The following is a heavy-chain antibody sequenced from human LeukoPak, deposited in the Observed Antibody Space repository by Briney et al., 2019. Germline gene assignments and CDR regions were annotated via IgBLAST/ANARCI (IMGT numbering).Heavy chain of an antibody. CDR3: ARDLRLRFLECLFHY. CDR2: INPNSGGT. D-gene: IGHD3-3*01. Sequence: ASVKVSCKASGYTFTGYYMHWVRQAPGQGLEWMGWINPNSGGTNYAQKFQGRVTMTRDTSISTAYMELSRLRSDDTAVYYCARDLRLRFLECLFHYWGQGTLVTVSS. CDR1: GYTFTGYY. J-gene: IGHJ4*02. V-gene: IGHV1-2*02.